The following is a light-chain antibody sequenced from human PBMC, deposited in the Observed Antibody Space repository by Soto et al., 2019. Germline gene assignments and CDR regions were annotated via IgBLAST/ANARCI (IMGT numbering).Light chain of an antibody. J-gene: IGLJ1*01. Sequence: QSALTQPASVSGAPGQRVTISCTGSSSNIGAGYDVHWYQQFPGTAPKLLIYGNNNRPSGVPDRFSGSKSGTSASLAITGLQSEDEADFYCQSYDGSLSGSVFGTGTKLTVL. CDR2: GNN. CDR1: SSNIGAGYD. V-gene: IGLV1-40*01. CDR3: QSYDGSLSGSV.